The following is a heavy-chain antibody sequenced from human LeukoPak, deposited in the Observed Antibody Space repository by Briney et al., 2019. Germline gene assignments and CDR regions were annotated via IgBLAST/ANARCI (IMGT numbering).Heavy chain of an antibody. D-gene: IGHD6-13*01. V-gene: IGHV1-2*02. CDR2: INPNSGGT. CDR3: ARVATAAAAGTKINYFDY. CDR1: GYTFTSYG. Sequence: ASVKVSCKASGYTFTSYGISWVRQAPGQGLEWMGWINPNSGGTNYAQKFQGRVTMTRDTSISTAYMELSRLRSDDTAVYYCARVATAAAAGTKINYFDYWGQGTLVTVSS. J-gene: IGHJ4*02.